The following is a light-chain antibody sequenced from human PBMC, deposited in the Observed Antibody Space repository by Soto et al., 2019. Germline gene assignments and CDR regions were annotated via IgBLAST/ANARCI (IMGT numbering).Light chain of an antibody. V-gene: IGKV1-5*01. CDR3: QQYSSYLLT. J-gene: IGKJ4*01. Sequence: DIQMTQSPSSLSASVGGRVTITCRASQSIGSWLAWYQQKPGKAPKLLMYDASSLERGVPSRFSGSGSGTEFTLTINILQPDDFATYYCQQYSSYLLTFGGGTKVDIK. CDR2: DAS. CDR1: QSIGSW.